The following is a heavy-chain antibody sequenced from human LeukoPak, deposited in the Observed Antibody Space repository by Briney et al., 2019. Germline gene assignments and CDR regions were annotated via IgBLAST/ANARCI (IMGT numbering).Heavy chain of an antibody. D-gene: IGHD3-22*01. V-gene: IGHV3-23*01. Sequence: PGPSLSLSCEPPGFPFSGYSISWVPRVPGKGWGWFSSIRDNGATTYHADSVKGRFTISRDNSKNTAYLQMNSLRAEDTAVYFCAKGNSGYYYDYWGQGTLVTVSS. CDR1: GFPFSGYS. CDR3: AKGNSGYYYDY. CDR2: IRDNGATT. J-gene: IGHJ4*02.